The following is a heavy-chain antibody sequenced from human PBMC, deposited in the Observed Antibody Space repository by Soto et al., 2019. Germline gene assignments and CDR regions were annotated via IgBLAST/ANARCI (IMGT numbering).Heavy chain of an antibody. V-gene: IGHV1-18*01. Sequence: ASVKVSCKASGYTFTSYGISWVRQAPGQGLEWTGWISAYNGNTSYAQKLQGRVTMTTDTSTSTAYMELRSLRSDDTAVYYCARGLLGIAARPYYYYYGMDVWGQGTTVTVSS. D-gene: IGHD6-6*01. CDR1: GYTFTSYG. CDR3: ARGLLGIAARPYYYYYGMDV. CDR2: ISAYNGNT. J-gene: IGHJ6*02.